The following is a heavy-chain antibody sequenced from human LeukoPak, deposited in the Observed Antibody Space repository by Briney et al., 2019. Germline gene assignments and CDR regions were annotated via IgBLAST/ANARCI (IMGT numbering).Heavy chain of an antibody. J-gene: IGHJ4*02. CDR3: ASHYGSGSYSLRYFDY. V-gene: IGHV3-23*01. CDR1: GFTFSSYA. Sequence: GGSLRLSCAASGFTFSSYAMSWVRQAPGKGLEWVSAISGSGGSTYYADSVKGRFTISRDNSKNTLYLQMNSLRAEDTAIYYCASHYGSGSYSLRYFDYWGQGTLVTVSS. D-gene: IGHD3-10*01. CDR2: ISGSGGST.